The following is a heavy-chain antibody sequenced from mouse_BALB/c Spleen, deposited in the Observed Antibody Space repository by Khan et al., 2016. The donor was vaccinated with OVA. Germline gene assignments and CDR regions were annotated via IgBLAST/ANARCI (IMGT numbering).Heavy chain of an antibody. Sequence: EVQLQESGPGLVKPSQSLSLTCTVTGYSITSDYAWNWIRQFPGNKLEWMGYINYSGSTNYNTALKSRISITRDTSKNQFFMQLNSVTTADTATYYCARDGYRYNYAMDYWGQGTSVTVSS. CDR3: ARDGYRYNYAMDY. D-gene: IGHD2-3*01. V-gene: IGHV3-2*02. J-gene: IGHJ4*01. CDR2: INYSGST. CDR1: GYSITSDYA.